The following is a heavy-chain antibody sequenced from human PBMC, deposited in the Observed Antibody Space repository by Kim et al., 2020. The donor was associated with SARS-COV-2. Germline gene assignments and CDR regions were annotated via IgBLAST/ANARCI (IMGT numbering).Heavy chain of an antibody. CDR3: ARESNRGAFDY. V-gene: IGHV3-30*03. D-gene: IGHD3-16*01. J-gene: IGHJ4*02. Sequence: KYYADSVKGRFSISRDNSKNTLYLQMHSLRAEDTAVYFCARESNRGAFDYWGQGTLVTVSS. CDR2: K.